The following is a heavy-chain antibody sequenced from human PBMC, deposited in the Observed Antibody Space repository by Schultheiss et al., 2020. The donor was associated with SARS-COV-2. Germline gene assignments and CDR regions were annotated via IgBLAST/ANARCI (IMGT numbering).Heavy chain of an antibody. CDR2: ISSNGGST. CDR3: VKDSTKDIVVVVAAFDY. D-gene: IGHD2-15*01. Sequence: GESLKISCSASGFTFSSYAMHWVRQAPGKGLEYVSAISSNGGSTYYADSVKGRFTISRDNSKNTLYLQMSSLRAEDTAVYYCVKDSTKDIVVVVAAFDYWGQGTLVTVSS. J-gene: IGHJ4*02. V-gene: IGHV3-64D*06. CDR1: GFTFSSYA.